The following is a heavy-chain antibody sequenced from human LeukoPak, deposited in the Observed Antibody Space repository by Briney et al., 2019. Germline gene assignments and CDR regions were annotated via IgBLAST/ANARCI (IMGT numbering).Heavy chain of an antibody. CDR2: IYYSGST. V-gene: IGHV4-59*01. CDR1: GGSISSYY. CDR3: ARAYGDYGHNWYFDL. Sequence: PSETLFLTCTVSGGSISSYYWSWIRQPPGKGLEWIGYIYYSGSTNYNPSLKSRVIISVDTSKNQFSLKLSSVTAADTAVYYCARAYGDYGHNWYFDLWGRGTLVTVSS. J-gene: IGHJ2*01. D-gene: IGHD4-17*01.